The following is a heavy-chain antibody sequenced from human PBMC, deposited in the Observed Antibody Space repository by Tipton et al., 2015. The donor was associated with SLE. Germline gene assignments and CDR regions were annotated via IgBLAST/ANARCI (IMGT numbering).Heavy chain of an antibody. Sequence: QVQLVQSGAEVKKPGASVKVSCKASGYTFNSYYIHWVRQAPGQGLEWMGIINPGGGSTTYSQKFQGRVTMTRGTSTSTVYMELSSLGSEDTAVYYCARVLQSGDAFDIWGQGTMVTVSS. J-gene: IGHJ3*02. CDR2: INPGGGST. CDR1: GYTFNSYY. V-gene: IGHV1-46*02. D-gene: IGHD4-11*01. CDR3: ARVLQSGDAFDI.